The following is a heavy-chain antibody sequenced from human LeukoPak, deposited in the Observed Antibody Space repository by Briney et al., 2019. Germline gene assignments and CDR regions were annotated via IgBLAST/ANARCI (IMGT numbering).Heavy chain of an antibody. J-gene: IGHJ4*02. V-gene: IGHV3-23*01. D-gene: IGHD6-13*01. CDR2: ISGTGVTI. CDR1: GFTFSSYA. Sequence: GGSLRLSCAASGFTFSSYAMSWVRQAPGKGLEWVSDISGTGVTIYYADSVKGRFTISRDNSKNTLYLQMNSLRAEDTALYYCAKTGGIAAAHWGQGTLVTVSS. CDR3: AKTGGIAAAH.